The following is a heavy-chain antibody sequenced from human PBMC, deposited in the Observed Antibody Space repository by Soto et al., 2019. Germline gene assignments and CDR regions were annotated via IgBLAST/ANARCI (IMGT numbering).Heavy chain of an antibody. J-gene: IGHJ6*02. CDR2: ISGSGGST. CDR3: AVWFGELYYYYYGMDV. Sequence: GGSLRLSCAASGFTFSSYAMSWVRQAPGKGLEWVSAISGSGGSTYYADSVKGRFTISRDNSKNTLYLQMNSLRAEDTAVYYCAVWFGELYYYYYGMDVWGQGTTVTVSS. D-gene: IGHD3-10*01. CDR1: GFTFSSYA. V-gene: IGHV3-23*01.